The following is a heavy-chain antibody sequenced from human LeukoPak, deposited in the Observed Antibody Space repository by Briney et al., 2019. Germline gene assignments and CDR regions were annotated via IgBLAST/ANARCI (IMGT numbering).Heavy chain of an antibody. D-gene: IGHD6-19*01. CDR2: ISGSGDAS. CDR3: VKAACSSGRSPIDY. V-gene: IGHV3-23*01. Sequence: GGSLRLSCAASGFVFSSYAMRWVRQAPGKGLEWVSAISGSGDASYYTDSVKGRFTISRDNSQNTLYLQMNSLRADDTALYYCVKAACSSGRSPIDYWGQGILVTVSS. J-gene: IGHJ4*02. CDR1: GFVFSSYA.